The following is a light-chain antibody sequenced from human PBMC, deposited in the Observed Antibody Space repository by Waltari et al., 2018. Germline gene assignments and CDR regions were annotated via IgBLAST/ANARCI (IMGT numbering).Light chain of an antibody. CDR2: DGN. V-gene: IGLV2-14*03. Sequence: QSALTQPASVSGSPGQSITIPGTGISRDLDDYNYVSWYRQFSGKAPKLIIYDGNSRPSGISKRFSGSKSGNTASLVISGLQAEDEADYYCVSYTLNTNFYVFGTGTKVTVL. CDR1: SRDLDDYNY. CDR3: VSYTLNTNFYV. J-gene: IGLJ1*01.